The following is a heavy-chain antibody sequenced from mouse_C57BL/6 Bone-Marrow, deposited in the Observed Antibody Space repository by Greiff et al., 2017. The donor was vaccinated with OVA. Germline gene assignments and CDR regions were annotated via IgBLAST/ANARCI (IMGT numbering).Heavy chain of an antibody. CDR3: ARWTTRYAMDY. CDR2: IIPSNGGT. V-gene: IGHV1-53*01. J-gene: IGHJ4*01. D-gene: IGHD1-1*01. CDR1: GYTFTSYW. Sequence: QVQLKQPGTELVKPGASVKLSCKASGYTFTSYWMHWVKQRPGQGLEWIGNIIPSNGGTNYNEKFKSKATLTVDKSSSTAYMQLSSLTSEDSAVYYCARWTTRYAMDYWGQGTSVTVSS.